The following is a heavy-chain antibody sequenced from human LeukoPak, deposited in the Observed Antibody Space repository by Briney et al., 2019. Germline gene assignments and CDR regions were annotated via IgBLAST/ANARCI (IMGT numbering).Heavy chain of an antibody. CDR3: ARDRGYDTFDY. V-gene: IGHV3-7*01. Sequence: GGSLRLSCAASGFTFSSFWMSWVSQAPGKGLEWVANIKEDGSDKNYVDSVKGRFTISRDNTERSVFLQMNSLRDEDTAVYFCARDRGYDTFDYWGQGTLVTVSS. CDR1: GFTFSSFW. J-gene: IGHJ4*02. D-gene: IGHD5-12*01. CDR2: IKEDGSDK.